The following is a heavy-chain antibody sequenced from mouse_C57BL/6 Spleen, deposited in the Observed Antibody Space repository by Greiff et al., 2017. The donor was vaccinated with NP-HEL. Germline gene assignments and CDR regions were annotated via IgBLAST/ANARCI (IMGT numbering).Heavy chain of an antibody. J-gene: IGHJ4*01. CDR3: TRAVKGPYYYAMDY. D-gene: IGHD2-2*01. Sequence: QVQLQQSGAELVRPGASVTLSCNASGYTFTDYEMHWVKQTPVHGLEWIGAIDPETGGTAYNQKFKGKAILPADHSSSTAYMELRSLTSEDSAVYYCTRAVKGPYYYAMDYWGQGTSVTVSS. CDR1: GYTFTDYE. CDR2: IDPETGGT. V-gene: IGHV1-15*01.